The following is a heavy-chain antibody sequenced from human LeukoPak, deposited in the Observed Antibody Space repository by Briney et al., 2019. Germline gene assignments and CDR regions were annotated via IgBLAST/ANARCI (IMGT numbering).Heavy chain of an antibody. V-gene: IGHV3-7*01. J-gene: IGHJ6*02. CDR3: ARDGYYDFWSGYYRDYYYGMDV. CDR2: IKQDGSEK. D-gene: IGHD3-3*01. Sequence: GGSLRLSCAASGFTFSSYWMSWVRQAPGKGLEWVANIKQDGSEKYYVDSVKGRFTISRDNAKNSLYLQMNSLRAEDTAVYYCARDGYYDFWSGYYRDYYYGMDVWGQGTTVTVSS. CDR1: GFTFSSYW.